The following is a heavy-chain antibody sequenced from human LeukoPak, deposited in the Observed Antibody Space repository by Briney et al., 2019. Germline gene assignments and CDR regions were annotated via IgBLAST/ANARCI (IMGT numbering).Heavy chain of an antibody. Sequence: GSSVKVSCKASGGTFSSYAISWVRQAPGQGLEWMGGIIPIFGTANYAQKFQGRDTITADESTSTAYMELSSLRPEDTAVYYCARGTSPYYDSSGYYYGNADYWGQGTLVTVSS. CDR1: GGTFSSYA. CDR2: IIPIFGTA. CDR3: ARGTSPYYDSSGYYYGNADY. D-gene: IGHD3-22*01. J-gene: IGHJ4*02. V-gene: IGHV1-69*01.